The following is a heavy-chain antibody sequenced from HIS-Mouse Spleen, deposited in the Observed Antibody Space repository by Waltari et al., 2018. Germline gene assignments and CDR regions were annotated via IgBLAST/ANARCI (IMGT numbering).Heavy chain of an antibody. V-gene: IGHV4-39*01. CDR3: ARKRTASGWFDP. J-gene: IGHJ5*02. CDR1: CASISSSSYY. D-gene: IGHD2-21*02. Sequence: QLQLQESGPGLVKPSETLSLTCTVSCASISSSSYYWGWIRQPPGKGLEWIGSIYYSGSTYYNPSLKSRVTISVDTSKNQFSLKLSSVTAADTAVYYCARKRTASGWFDPWGQGTLVTVSS. CDR2: IYYSGST.